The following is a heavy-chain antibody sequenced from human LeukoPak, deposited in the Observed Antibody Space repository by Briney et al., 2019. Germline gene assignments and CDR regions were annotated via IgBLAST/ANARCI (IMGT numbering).Heavy chain of an antibody. D-gene: IGHD1-7*01. J-gene: IGHJ6*03. CDR2: ITPSGSDV. CDR3: VTGNYRSFYYYYMDV. Sequence: PGGSLRLSCAASGISFRSYEVNWVRQAPGRGLEWVSFITPSGSDVYYAESVRGRFATSRDNAKDSVFLHVNSLRVEDTAVYYCVTGNYRSFYYYYMDVWGKGTTVTVS. CDR1: GISFRSYE. V-gene: IGHV3-48*03.